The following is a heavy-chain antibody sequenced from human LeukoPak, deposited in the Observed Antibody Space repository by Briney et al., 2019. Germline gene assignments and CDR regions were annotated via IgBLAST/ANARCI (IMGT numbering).Heavy chain of an antibody. Sequence: PGRSLRLSCAASGFTFSSYGMHWVRQAPGKGLEWVAVISYDGSNKYYADSVKGRFTISRDNSKNTLYLQMNSLRAEDTAVYYCAKDLLPVVVITYYYYYGMDVWGQGTTVTVSS. CDR3: AKDLLPVVVITYYYYYGMDV. V-gene: IGHV3-30*18. CDR1: GFTFSSYG. J-gene: IGHJ6*02. D-gene: IGHD3-22*01. CDR2: ISYDGSNK.